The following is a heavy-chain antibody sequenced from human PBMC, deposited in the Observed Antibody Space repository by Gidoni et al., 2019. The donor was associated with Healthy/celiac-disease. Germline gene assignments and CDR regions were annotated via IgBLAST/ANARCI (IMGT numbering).Heavy chain of an antibody. CDR2: ISSSSSYI. CDR3: AGDRSYYDSSGYFPRYFDY. D-gene: IGHD3-22*01. V-gene: IGHV3-21*01. J-gene: IGHJ4*02. CDR1: GFTFSRYS. Sequence: EVQLVASVGGLVKPGGSLRLSCAASGFTFSRYSMNWVRQAPGKGLQWVSSISSSSSYIYYADSLYLQMNSLRAEDTAVYYCAGDRSYYDSSGYFPRYFDYWGQGTLVTVSS.